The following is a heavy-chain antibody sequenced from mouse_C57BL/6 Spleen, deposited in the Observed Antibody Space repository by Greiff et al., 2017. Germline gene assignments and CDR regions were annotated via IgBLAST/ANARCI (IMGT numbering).Heavy chain of an antibody. V-gene: IGHV1-64*01. CDR3: ARSVNWDNAMDY. CDR1: GYTFTSYW. Sequence: QVHVKQSGAELVKPGASVKLSCKASGYTFTSYWMHWVKQRPGQGLEWIGMIHPNSGSTNYNEKFKSKATLTVDKSYSTAYMQLSSLTAEDSAVYYRARSVNWDNAMDYWGQGTSVTVSA. J-gene: IGHJ4*01. D-gene: IGHD4-1*01. CDR2: IHPNSGST.